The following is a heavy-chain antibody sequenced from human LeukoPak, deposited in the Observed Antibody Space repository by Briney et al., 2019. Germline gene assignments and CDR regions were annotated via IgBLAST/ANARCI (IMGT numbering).Heavy chain of an antibody. V-gene: IGHV3-48*01. Sequence: GSLRLSCAASGFTFSSYSMNWVRQAPGKGLEWVSYISSSSSTIYYADSVKGRFTISRDNAKNSLYLQMNSLRAEDTAVYYCSSESIGYCSSTSCYRFDYWGQGTLVTVSS. CDR3: SSESIGYCSSTSCYRFDY. J-gene: IGHJ4*02. CDR2: ISSSSSTI. D-gene: IGHD2-2*01. CDR1: GFTFSSYS.